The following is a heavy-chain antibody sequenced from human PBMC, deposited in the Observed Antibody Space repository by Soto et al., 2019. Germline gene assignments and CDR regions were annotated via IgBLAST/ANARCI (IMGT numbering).Heavy chain of an antibody. V-gene: IGHV1-18*01. CDR3: ARRHCSSTTCYPDY. CDR2: INPYNGNT. J-gene: IGHJ4*02. CDR1: GYTFTSAV. Sequence: ASCNASGYTFTSAVISWVRQAPRQGLEWMGWINPYNGNTNYAQKFQGRVTVTTDTSTSTAYMELRSLRSDDTAVYYCARRHCSSTTCYPDYRGQRTPVTVSS. D-gene: IGHD2-2*01.